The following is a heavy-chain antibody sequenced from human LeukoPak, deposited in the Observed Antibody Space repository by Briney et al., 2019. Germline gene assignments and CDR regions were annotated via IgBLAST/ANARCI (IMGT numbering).Heavy chain of an antibody. J-gene: IGHJ4*02. Sequence: GGSLRLSCAASGFTFSSYGMHWVRQAPGKGLEWVAFIRYDGSNKYYADSVKGRLTISRDNSKNTLYLQMNSLRAEDTAVYYCAKGPGLRYFDWLSHPYFDYWGQGTLVTVSS. CDR1: GFTFSSYG. V-gene: IGHV3-30*02. D-gene: IGHD3-9*01. CDR2: IRYDGSNK. CDR3: AKGPGLRYFDWLSHPYFDY.